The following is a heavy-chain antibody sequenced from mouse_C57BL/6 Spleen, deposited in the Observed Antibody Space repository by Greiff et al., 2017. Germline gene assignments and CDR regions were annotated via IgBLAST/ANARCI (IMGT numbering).Heavy chain of an antibody. CDR2: IDPSDSYT. D-gene: IGHD1-1*01. CDR3: ARGGYGGYWYFDV. Sequence: QVQLQQSGAELVRPGTSVKLSCKASGYTFTSYWMHWVKQRPGQGLEWIGVIDPSDSYTNYNQKFKGKATLTVDTSSSTAYMQLGSLTSEDSAVYYCARGGYGGYWYFDVWGKGTTVTVSA. J-gene: IGHJ1*03. V-gene: IGHV1-59*01. CDR1: GYTFTSYW.